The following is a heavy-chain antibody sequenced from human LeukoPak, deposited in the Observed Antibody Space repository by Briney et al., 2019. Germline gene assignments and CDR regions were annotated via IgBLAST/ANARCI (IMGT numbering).Heavy chain of an antibody. Sequence: SVKVSCKASGFTFTSSAMQWVRQARGQRLEWIGWIVVGSGNTNYAQKFQERVTITRDMSTSRAYMELSSLRSEDTAVYYCARDHNPDYYDSSGSNWFDPWGQGTLVTVSS. CDR3: ARDHNPDYYDSSGSNWFDP. CDR2: IVVGSGNT. D-gene: IGHD3-22*01. V-gene: IGHV1-58*02. CDR1: GFTFTSSA. J-gene: IGHJ5*02.